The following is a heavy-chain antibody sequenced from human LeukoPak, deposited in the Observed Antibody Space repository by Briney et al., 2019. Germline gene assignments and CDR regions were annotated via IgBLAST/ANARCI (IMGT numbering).Heavy chain of an antibody. CDR2: ISSSSGTI. Sequence: PGGSLRLSCAASGFTFSSYSMNWVRQAPGKGPEWVSYISSSSGTILYADSVKGRFTISRDNAKNSLYLQMNSLRAEDTAVYYCARGDYFDDSASPVDYWGQGTLVTVSS. CDR3: ARGDYFDDSASPVDY. J-gene: IGHJ4*02. V-gene: IGHV3-48*01. CDR1: GFTFSSYS. D-gene: IGHD2/OR15-2a*01.